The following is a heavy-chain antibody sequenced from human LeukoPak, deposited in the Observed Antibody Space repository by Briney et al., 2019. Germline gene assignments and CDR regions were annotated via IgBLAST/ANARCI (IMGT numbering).Heavy chain of an antibody. D-gene: IGHD6-19*01. J-gene: IGHJ4*02. CDR2: INHSGST. CDR3: ARVRQWLVGGLFDF. Sequence: SETLSLTCAVYGGSFSGYYWSWIRQPPGKGLEWIGEINHSGSTNYNPSLKSRVTISVDTSKNQFSLKLSSVTAADTAVYYCARVRQWLVGGLFDFWGQGTLVTVSS. V-gene: IGHV4-34*01. CDR1: GGSFSGYY.